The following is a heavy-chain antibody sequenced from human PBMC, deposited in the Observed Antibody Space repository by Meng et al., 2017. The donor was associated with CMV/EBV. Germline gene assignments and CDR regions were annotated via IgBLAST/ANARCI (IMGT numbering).Heavy chain of an antibody. CDR2: INPNSGNT. V-gene: IGHV1-8*01. CDR1: GYTITSYD. J-gene: IGHJ4*02. CDR3: ARGPRGVVH. Sequence: KVSCNASGYTITSYDINRVRQASGQGFEWMGCINPNSGNTGYAQKFQGRVTTTRNTSISTAYMELSSLRSEDTAVYYCARGPRGVVHWGQGTLVTVSS. D-gene: IGHD3-3*01.